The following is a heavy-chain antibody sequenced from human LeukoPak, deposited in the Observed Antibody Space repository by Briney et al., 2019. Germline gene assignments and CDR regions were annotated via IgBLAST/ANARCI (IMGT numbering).Heavy chain of an antibody. CDR2: IYYSGST. CDR3: ARDMAGTSLDWFDP. Sequence: SETLSLTCTVSGCSLSSYYWSWIRQPPGKGLEWVGYIYYSGSTNYNPSLKSRVTISVDTSKNQFSLKLSSVTAADTAVYYCARDMAGTSLDWFDPWGQGTLVTVSS. CDR1: GCSLSSYY. J-gene: IGHJ5*02. D-gene: IGHD6-19*01. V-gene: IGHV4-59*01.